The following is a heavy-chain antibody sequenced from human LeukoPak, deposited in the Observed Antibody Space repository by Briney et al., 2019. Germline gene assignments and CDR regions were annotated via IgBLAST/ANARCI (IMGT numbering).Heavy chain of an antibody. CDR2: IYPGDSDT. CDR1: GYRFTTYW. D-gene: IGHD6-13*01. CDR3: GRVGGAEYSSSQPFDY. Sequence: GESLQISCKGSGYRFTTYWIGWVRQMPGEGLEWMGIIYPGDSDTTYSPSFQGQVTISADKSISTAYLQWSSLKASDTAIYYCGRVGGAEYSSSQPFDYWGQGTLVTFSS. V-gene: IGHV5-51*01. J-gene: IGHJ4*02.